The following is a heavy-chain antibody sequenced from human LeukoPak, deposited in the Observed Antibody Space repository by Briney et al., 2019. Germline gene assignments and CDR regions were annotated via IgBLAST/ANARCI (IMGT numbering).Heavy chain of an antibody. D-gene: IGHD3-10*01. J-gene: IGHJ6*02. Sequence: PEASVKVSCKASGYTFTSYAMNWVRQAPGQGLEWMGWINTNTGNPTYAQGFTGRFVFSLDSSVSTAYLQISSLKAEDTAVYYCARRGYSMVRGDVDYYGMDVWGQGTTVTVSS. CDR1: GYTFTSYA. CDR3: ARRGYSMVRGDVDYYGMDV. CDR2: INTNTGNP. V-gene: IGHV7-4-1*02.